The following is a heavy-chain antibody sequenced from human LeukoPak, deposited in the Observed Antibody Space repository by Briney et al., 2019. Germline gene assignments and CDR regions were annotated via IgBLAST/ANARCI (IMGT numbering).Heavy chain of an antibody. J-gene: IGHJ4*02. CDR3: ARDVGPDGYNKVDY. CDR2: IYSTARP. Sequence: AETLSLTCTVAGVSISSQYGRWVRQPAGKGVEWVVYIYSTARPHYHPSLNLRVTISVHPSNTQFSPKLSSVTPADTAVYYCARDVGPDGYNKVDYWGQGTLVPVSS. V-gene: IGHV4-59*11. D-gene: IGHD5-24*01. CDR1: GVSISSQY.